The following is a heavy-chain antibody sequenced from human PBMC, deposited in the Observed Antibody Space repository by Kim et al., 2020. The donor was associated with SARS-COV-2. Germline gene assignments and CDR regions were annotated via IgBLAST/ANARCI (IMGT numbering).Heavy chain of an antibody. CDR3: APSNSSWGGAVDP. V-gene: IGHV6-1*01. J-gene: IGHJ5*02. Sequence: YAGSVKSRLPISPDTSKNQCSLQLNSVAPEDTAVYYCAPSNSSWGGAVDPWGQGTLVTVSS. D-gene: IGHD6-6*01.